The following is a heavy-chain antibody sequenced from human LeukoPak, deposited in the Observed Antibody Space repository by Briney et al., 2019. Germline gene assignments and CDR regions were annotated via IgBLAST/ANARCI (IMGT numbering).Heavy chain of an antibody. V-gene: IGHV3-33*06. CDR3: AKDAQRGFDYSNSLEN. CDR1: HFTFSHYG. Sequence: PGKSLTLSCVASHFTFSHYGMHWVRQAPGKGLEWVSVIWNDASNQYYADSVKGRFTISRDNSQNTVYLQMNSLRAEDTAVYYCAKDAQRGFDYSNSLENWGLGTLVIVSS. D-gene: IGHD4-11*01. CDR2: IWNDASNQ. J-gene: IGHJ4*02.